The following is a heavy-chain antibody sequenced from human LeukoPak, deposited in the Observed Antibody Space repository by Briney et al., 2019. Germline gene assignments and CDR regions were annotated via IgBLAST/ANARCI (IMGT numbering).Heavy chain of an antibody. V-gene: IGHV3-23*01. J-gene: IGHJ4*02. CDR2: VSGNGGVT. CDR1: GFTFSSYA. Sequence: HPGGSLRLSCAASGFTFSSYAMSWVRQAPGKGLDWVSSVSGNGGVTYYADSVKGRFTIPRDNSKNTLYLQMNSLRAEDTAVYYCATSVWTVYYFDSWGQGTLVTVSS. D-gene: IGHD3/OR15-3a*01. CDR3: ATSVWTVYYFDS.